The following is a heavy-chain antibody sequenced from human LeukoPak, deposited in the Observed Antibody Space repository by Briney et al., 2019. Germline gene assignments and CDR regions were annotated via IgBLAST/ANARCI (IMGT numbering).Heavy chain of an antibody. CDR2: IYYSGST. CDR3: ARRTYYYDSSGYLFDY. J-gene: IGHJ4*02. V-gene: IGHV4-31*03. CDR1: GGSISSGGYY. Sequence: NPSETLSLTCTVSGGSISSGGYYWSWIRQHPGKGLEWIGYIYYSGSTYYNPSLKSRVTISVDTSKNQFSLKLSSVSAADTAVYYCARRTYYYDSSGYLFDYWGQGTLVTVSS. D-gene: IGHD3-22*01.